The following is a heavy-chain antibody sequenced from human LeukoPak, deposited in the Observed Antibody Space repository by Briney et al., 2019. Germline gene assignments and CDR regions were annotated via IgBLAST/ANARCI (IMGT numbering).Heavy chain of an antibody. J-gene: IGHJ5*01. CDR2: IYYSGST. D-gene: IGHD5-12*01. CDR3: ARERGGNSGYEVWFDS. CDR1: GGSISSYY. Sequence: PSETLSLTCTVSGGSISSYYWSWIRQPPGKGLEWIGYIYYSGSTNYNPSLKSRVTISVDTSKNQFSLKLSSVTAADTAVYYCARERGGNSGYEVWFDSWGQGTLVTVSS. V-gene: IGHV4-59*12.